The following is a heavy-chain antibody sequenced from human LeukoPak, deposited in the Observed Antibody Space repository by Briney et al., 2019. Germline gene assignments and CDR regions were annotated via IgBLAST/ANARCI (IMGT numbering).Heavy chain of an antibody. CDR2: INSDGSST. J-gene: IGHJ2*01. CDR3: ARTVTTADWYFDL. Sequence: GGSLRLSCAASGFTLSTYPMSWVRQAPGKGLEWVSRINSDGSSTVDADSVEGRFTVSRDNAKNTLYLQMNSLRAEDTAVYYCARTVTTADWYFDLWGRGTLVTVSS. CDR1: GFTLSTYP. D-gene: IGHD4-17*01. V-gene: IGHV3-74*01.